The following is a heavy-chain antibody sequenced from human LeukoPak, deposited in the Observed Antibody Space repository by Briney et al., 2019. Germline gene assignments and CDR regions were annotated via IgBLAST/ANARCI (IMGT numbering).Heavy chain of an antibody. Sequence: GALRLSCAASGFTFSRYWMSWVRQAPGKGLEWVANIKQDGSEKYYVDSVKGRFTISRDNAKNSLFLQMNSLRSDDTAVYYCARIPRGWFGELEWGQGTLVTVSS. CDR3: ARIPRGWFGELE. J-gene: IGHJ4*02. CDR2: IKQDGSEK. CDR1: GFTFSRYW. D-gene: IGHD3-10*01. V-gene: IGHV3-7*03.